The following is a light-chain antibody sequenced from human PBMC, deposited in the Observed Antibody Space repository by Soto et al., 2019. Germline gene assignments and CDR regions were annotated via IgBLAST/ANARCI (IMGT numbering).Light chain of an antibody. CDR3: VLYMGSGICV. J-gene: IGLJ3*02. CDR2: STN. CDR1: SGSVSTSYY. Sequence: QTVVTQEPSFSLSPGGTVTLTCGLSSGSVSTSYYPSWYQQTPGQAPRTLIYSTNTRSSGVPDRFSGSILGNKAALTITGAQADDESDYYCVLYMGSGICVFGGGTKLTVL. V-gene: IGLV8-61*01.